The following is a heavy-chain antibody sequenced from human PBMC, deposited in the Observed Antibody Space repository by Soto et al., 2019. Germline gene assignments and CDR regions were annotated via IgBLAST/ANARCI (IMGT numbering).Heavy chain of an antibody. Sequence: ESLKISCKGSGYIFTRYWIGWVRQMPGKGLEWMGFIYPGDSDTRYSPSFQGQVTISADKSISTAYLQWSSLKASDNAMYYCVRQQGTGDYFDYWGQGTLVTVSS. CDR2: IYPGDSDT. J-gene: IGHJ4*02. D-gene: IGHD3-9*01. CDR1: GYIFTRYW. CDR3: VRQQGTGDYFDY. V-gene: IGHV5-51*01.